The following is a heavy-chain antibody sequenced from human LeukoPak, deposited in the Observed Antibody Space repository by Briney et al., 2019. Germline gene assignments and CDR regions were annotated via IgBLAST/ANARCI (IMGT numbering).Heavy chain of an antibody. Sequence: GGSLRLSCAASGFTFSSYGMHWVRQAPGKGLEWVAFIRYDGSNKYYADSVKGRFTISRDNSKNTLYLQMNSLRAEDTAVYYCAKDGFNYYGSGSYSPPFDYWGQGTLVTVSS. CDR1: GFTFSSYG. V-gene: IGHV3-30*02. CDR2: IRYDGSNK. D-gene: IGHD3-10*01. CDR3: AKDGFNYYGSGSYSPPFDY. J-gene: IGHJ4*02.